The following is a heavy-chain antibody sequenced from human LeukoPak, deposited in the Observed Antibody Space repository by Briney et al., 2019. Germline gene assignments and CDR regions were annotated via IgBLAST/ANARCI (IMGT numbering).Heavy chain of an antibody. CDR1: GGSITTNPTYC. CDR3: ARVFRAAAGLGYFDY. D-gene: IGHD6-13*01. Sequence: PSEALSLTCSVSGGSITTNPTYCWGWIRQSPGKGLEWIGMICYNGDTYHNPSLKSRVTISVDTSKNQFSLKLSSVTAADTAVYYCARVFRAAAGLGYFDYWGQGTLVTVSS. CDR2: ICYNGDT. V-gene: IGHV4-39*07. J-gene: IGHJ4*02.